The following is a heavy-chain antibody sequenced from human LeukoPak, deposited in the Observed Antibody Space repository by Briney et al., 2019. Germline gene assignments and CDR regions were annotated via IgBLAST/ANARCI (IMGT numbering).Heavy chain of an antibody. J-gene: IGHJ5*02. D-gene: IGHD2-21*02. CDR2: INHSGST. V-gene: IGHV4-34*01. CDR3: ARGGLAYCGGDCYYGWFDP. CDR1: GGSFSGYY. Sequence: PSETLSLTCAVCGGSFSGYYWSWIRQPPGKGLEWIGEINHSGSTNYNPSLKSRVTISVDTSKNQFSLKLSSVTAADTAVYYCARGGLAYCGGDCYYGWFDPWGQGTLVTVSS.